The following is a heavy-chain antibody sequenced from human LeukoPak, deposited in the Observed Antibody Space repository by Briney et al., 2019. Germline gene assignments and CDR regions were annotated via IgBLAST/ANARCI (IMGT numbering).Heavy chain of an antibody. CDR2: ISSNSYAS. Sequence: GGSLRLSCAASGFTFSRFSMNWVRQAPGKGLEWVSYISSNSYASFYADSVKGRFTISRDTAQNSLYLQMNSLRAEGTAVYYCARGADDKNCYADRPFDIWGQGTMVTVSS. D-gene: IGHD2-2*01. J-gene: IGHJ3*02. CDR1: GFTFSRFS. CDR3: ARGADDKNCYADRPFDI. V-gene: IGHV3-48*04.